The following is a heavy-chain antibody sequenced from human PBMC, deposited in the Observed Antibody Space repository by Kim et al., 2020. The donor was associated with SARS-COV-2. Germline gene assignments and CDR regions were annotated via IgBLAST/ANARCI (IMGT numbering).Heavy chain of an antibody. CDR3: AGGRIFYDILTGYSGYYYGMDV. Sequence: GESLKISCKGSGYSFTAYWISWVRQMPGKGLEWMGRIDPSDSYTNYSPSFQGHVTISADKSISTAYLQWSSLKASDTAMYYCAGGRIFYDILTGYSGYYYGMDVWGQGTTVTVSS. CDR2: IDPSDSYT. D-gene: IGHD3-9*01. CDR1: GYSFTAYW. V-gene: IGHV5-10-1*01. J-gene: IGHJ6*02.